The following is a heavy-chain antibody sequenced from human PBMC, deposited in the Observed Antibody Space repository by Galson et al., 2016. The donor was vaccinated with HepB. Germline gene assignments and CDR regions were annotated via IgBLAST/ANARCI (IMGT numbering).Heavy chain of an antibody. CDR2: MNPNSGDT. V-gene: IGHV1-8*01. Sequence: SVKVSCKASGYIFTSYDINWVRQATGQGLEWMAWMNPNSGDTGYAQKFQGRVTMTRNTSIRTAYMELSSLRSEDTAVYYCARGPRYPWNISYYAMDVWGQGTTVTVSS. J-gene: IGHJ6*02. CDR3: ARGPRYPWNISYYAMDV. CDR1: GYIFTSYD. D-gene: IGHD1/OR15-1a*01.